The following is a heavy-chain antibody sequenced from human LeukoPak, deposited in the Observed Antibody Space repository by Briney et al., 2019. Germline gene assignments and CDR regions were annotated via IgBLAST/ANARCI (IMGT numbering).Heavy chain of an antibody. J-gene: IGHJ5*02. CDR1: GGSISSYY. V-gene: IGHV4-59*01. D-gene: IGHD3-10*01. CDR3: ARGRVRRDYYGSGSYPRAWFDP. CDR2: IYYSGST. Sequence: SETLSLTCTVSGGSISSYYWSWIRQPPGKGLEWIGYIYYSGSTNYNPSLKSRVTISVDTSKNQFSLKLSSVTAADTAVYYCARGRVRRDYYGSGSYPRAWFDPWGQGILVTVSS.